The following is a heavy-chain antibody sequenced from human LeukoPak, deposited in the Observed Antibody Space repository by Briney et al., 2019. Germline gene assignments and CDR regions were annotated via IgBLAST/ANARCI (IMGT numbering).Heavy chain of an antibody. Sequence: ASVKVSCKASGGTFSSYAISWVRQAPGQGLEWMGGIIPIFGTANYAQKFHGRVTITADESTSTAHMELSSLRTEDTAVYYCARDGQGYCSGGSYYIGYYFDYSGQGTLVTVSS. CDR2: IIPIFGTA. CDR3: ARDGQGYCSGGSYYIGYYFDY. J-gene: IGHJ4*02. CDR1: GGTFSSYA. V-gene: IGHV1-69*13. D-gene: IGHD2-15*01.